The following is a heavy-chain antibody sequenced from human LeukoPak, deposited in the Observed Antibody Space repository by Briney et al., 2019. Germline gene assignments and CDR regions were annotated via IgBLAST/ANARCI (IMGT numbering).Heavy chain of an antibody. CDR2: ISGSGGST. CDR3: AKDQEKYYDFWSGYYKYWDY. J-gene: IGHJ4*02. CDR1: GFTFSSYA. D-gene: IGHD3-3*01. V-gene: IGHV3-23*01. Sequence: GGSLRLSCAASGFTFSSYAMSWVRQAPGKGLEWVSAISGSGGSTYYADSVKGRFTISRDNSKNTLYLQMNSLRAEDTAVYYCAKDQEKYYDFWSGYYKYWDYWGQGTLVAVSS.